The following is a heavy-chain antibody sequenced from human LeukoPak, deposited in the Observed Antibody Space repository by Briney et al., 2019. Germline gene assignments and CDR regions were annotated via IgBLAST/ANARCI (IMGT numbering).Heavy chain of an antibody. Sequence: QAGGSLRLSCAASGFTFSNYAMSWVRQAPGKGLEWVSAISGSGGSTYYADSVKGRFTISRDNSKNTLYLQMNSLRAEDTAVYYCPKDVCPIVVCYFDYWGKGTLVTVS. CDR3: PKDVCPIVVCYFDY. D-gene: IGHD2-21*01. CDR1: GFTFSNYA. CDR2: ISGSGGST. J-gene: IGHJ4*02. V-gene: IGHV3-23*01.